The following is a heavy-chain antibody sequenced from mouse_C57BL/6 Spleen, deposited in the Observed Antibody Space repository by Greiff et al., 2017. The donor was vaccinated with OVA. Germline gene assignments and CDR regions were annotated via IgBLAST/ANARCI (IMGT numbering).Heavy chain of an antibody. CDR1: GYTFTDYY. V-gene: IGHV1-19*01. Sequence: EVQLQQSGPVLVKPGASVKMSCKASGYTFTDYYMNWVKQSHGKSLEWIGVINPYNGGTSYNQKFKGKATLTVDKSSSTAYMELNSLTSEDSAVYYCAREGLRRAMDYWGQGTSVTVSS. D-gene: IGHD2-4*01. J-gene: IGHJ4*01. CDR2: INPYNGGT. CDR3: AREGLRRAMDY.